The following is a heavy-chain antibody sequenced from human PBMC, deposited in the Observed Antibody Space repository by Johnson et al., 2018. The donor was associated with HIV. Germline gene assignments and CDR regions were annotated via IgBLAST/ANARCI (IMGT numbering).Heavy chain of an antibody. CDR3: AKELREDEGEEWASDYYDVGRGQPGQDPRGVVGIFDI. CDR2: ISYDGSIT. J-gene: IGHJ3*02. Sequence: QEQLVESGGGLVQPGGSLRLSCAASGFTFSSYWMNWVRQAPGKGLEWVALISYDGSITYYADSVKGRFTISRDNSKNTLYLQMNSLRAEDTALYYCAKELREDEGEEWASDYYDVGRGQPGQDPRGVVGIFDIWGQGTMVTVSS. V-gene: IGHV3-30*18. CDR1: GFTFSSYW. D-gene: IGHD3-3*01.